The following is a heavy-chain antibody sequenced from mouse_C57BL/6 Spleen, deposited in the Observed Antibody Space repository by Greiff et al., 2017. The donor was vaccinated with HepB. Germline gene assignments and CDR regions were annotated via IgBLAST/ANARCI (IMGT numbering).Heavy chain of an antibody. J-gene: IGHJ1*03. V-gene: IGHV3-6*01. CDR3: ARDQGYYGNYEWYFDV. CDR2: ISYDGSN. D-gene: IGHD2-1*01. Sequence: EVQLQESGPGLVKPSQSLSLTCSVTGYSITSGYYWNWIRQFPGNKLEWMGYISYDGSNNYNPSLKNRISITRDTSKNQFFLKLNSVTTEDTATYYCARDQGYYGNYEWYFDVWGTGTTVTVSS. CDR1: GYSITSGYY.